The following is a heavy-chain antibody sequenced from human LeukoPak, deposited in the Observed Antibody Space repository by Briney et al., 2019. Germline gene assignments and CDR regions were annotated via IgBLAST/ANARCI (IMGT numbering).Heavy chain of an antibody. J-gene: IGHJ4*02. CDR2: ISSSSSYI. CDR3: ARDWLDYYDSSGIVDY. Sequence: GGSLRLSCAASGFTFSSYSMNWVRQAPGKGLEWVSSISSSSSYIYYADSVKGRFTISRDNAKNSLYLQMNSLRAEDTAVYYCARDWLDYYDSSGIVDYWGQGTLVTVSS. CDR1: GFTFSSYS. D-gene: IGHD3-22*01. V-gene: IGHV3-21*01.